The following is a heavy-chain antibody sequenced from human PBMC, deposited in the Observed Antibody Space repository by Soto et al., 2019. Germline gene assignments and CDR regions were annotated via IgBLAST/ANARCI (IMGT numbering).Heavy chain of an antibody. CDR1: GFTVSSNY. Sequence: PVGSLRLSCAGSGFTVSSNYMSWVRQAPGKGLEWVSVIYSGGSTYYADSVKGRFTISRDNSKNTLYLQMNSLRAEDTAVYYCARAGYSSSWYNWFDPWGQGTLVTVSS. CDR3: ARAGYSSSWYNWFDP. J-gene: IGHJ5*02. V-gene: IGHV3-53*01. D-gene: IGHD6-13*01. CDR2: IYSGGST.